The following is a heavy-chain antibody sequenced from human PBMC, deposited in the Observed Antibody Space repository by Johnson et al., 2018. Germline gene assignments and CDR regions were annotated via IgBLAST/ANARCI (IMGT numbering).Heavy chain of an antibody. CDR2: ISSSSSTI. V-gene: IGHV3-48*01. Sequence: VQLVESGGGLVQPGGSLRLSCAASGFTFSSYSMNWVRQAPGKGLEWVSYISSSSSTIYYADSVKGRFTISRDNAKNSLYLQMNSLRAGDTALYYCETGGDQSRSWSDAYTQTDAYYYYYGMDVGGQGTQVTVSS. CDR1: GFTFSSYS. CDR3: ETGGDQSRSWSDAYTQTDAYYYYYGMDV. J-gene: IGHJ6*02. D-gene: IGHD6-13*01.